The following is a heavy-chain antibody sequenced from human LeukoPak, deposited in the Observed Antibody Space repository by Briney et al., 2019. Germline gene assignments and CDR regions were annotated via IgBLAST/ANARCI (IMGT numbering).Heavy chain of an antibody. CDR2: IWYDGSNK. D-gene: IGHD3-10*01. CDR1: RFTFSSYG. J-gene: IGHJ4*02. V-gene: IGHV3-33*03. CDR3: ATLWFGESPEGDY. Sequence: GRSLRLSCAASRFTFSSYGMHWVRQAPGKGLEWVAVIWYDGSNKYYADSVKGRFTISRDNAKNSLYLQMNSLRAEDTAVYYCATLWFGESPEGDYWGQGTLVTVSS.